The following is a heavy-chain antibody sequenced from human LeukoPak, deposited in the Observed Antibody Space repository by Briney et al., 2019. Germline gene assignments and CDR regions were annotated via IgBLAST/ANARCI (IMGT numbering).Heavy chain of an antibody. J-gene: IGHJ3*01. CDR2: INPNTGGT. Sequence: ASVKVSCKASGYTFTSYDINWVRQAPGQGLEWMGWINPNTGGTNYAQKFQARVTMTRDTSISTAYMELSRLTSDDTAVYYCARDWGRAAAPGWGQGTLVTVSS. D-gene: IGHD6-13*01. V-gene: IGHV1-2*02. CDR1: GYTFTSYD. CDR3: ARDWGRAAAPG.